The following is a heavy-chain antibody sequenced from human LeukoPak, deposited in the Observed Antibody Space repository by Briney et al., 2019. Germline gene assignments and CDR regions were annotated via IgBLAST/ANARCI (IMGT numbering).Heavy chain of an antibody. CDR3: ARVDSSSRTGYYYYMDV. Sequence: GGSLRLSCAASGFTFSSYWMSWVRQAPGKGLEWVANIKPDGSDKYYVDSVKGRFTISRDNAKNSLYLQMNSLRAEDTAVYYCARVDSSSRTGYYYYMDVWGKGTTVTVSS. CDR1: GFTFSSYW. CDR2: IKPDGSDK. J-gene: IGHJ6*03. D-gene: IGHD6-13*01. V-gene: IGHV3-7*01.